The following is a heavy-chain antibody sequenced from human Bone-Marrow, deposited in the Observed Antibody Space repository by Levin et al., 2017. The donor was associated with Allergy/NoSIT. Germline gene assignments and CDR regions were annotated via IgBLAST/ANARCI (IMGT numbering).Heavy chain of an antibody. CDR2: ISSSSSYI. CDR1: GFTFSSYR. CDR3: ARDLSERFLEWLSNYYYYGMDV. J-gene: IGHJ6*02. Sequence: ASVKVSCAASGFTFSSYRMNWVRQAPGKGLEWVSSISSSSSYIYYADSVKGRFTISRDNAKNSLYLQMNSLRAEDTAVYYCARDLSERFLEWLSNYYYYGMDVWGQGTTVTVSS. D-gene: IGHD3-3*01. V-gene: IGHV3-21*01.